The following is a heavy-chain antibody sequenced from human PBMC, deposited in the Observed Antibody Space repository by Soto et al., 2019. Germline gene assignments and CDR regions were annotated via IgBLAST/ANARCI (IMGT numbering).Heavy chain of an antibody. D-gene: IGHD2-2*01. V-gene: IGHV3-23*01. CDR1: GFTFSSYA. Sequence: EVQLLESGGGLVQPGGSLRLSCAASGFTFSSYAMSWVRQAPGKGLEWVSAISGSGRSTYYADSVKGRFTISRDNSKNTLYLQMNSLRAEDTAVYYCAKVHGFVPYYYYGMDVWGQGTTVTVSS. J-gene: IGHJ6*02. CDR2: ISGSGRST. CDR3: AKVHGFVPYYYYGMDV.